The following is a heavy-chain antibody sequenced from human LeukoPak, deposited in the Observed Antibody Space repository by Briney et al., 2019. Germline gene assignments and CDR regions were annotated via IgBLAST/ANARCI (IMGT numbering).Heavy chain of an antibody. D-gene: IGHD6-13*01. J-gene: IGHJ5*02. V-gene: IGHV4-4*07. Sequence: SETLSLICTVSSGSISSYYWTWLRQPAGKGLEWIGRIYVSGRTNYSPSLKSRVTMSVDTSKNQFSLKLSSMTAADTAIYYCARGRIAGTWFDPWGQGILVTVSS. CDR1: SGSISSYY. CDR3: ARGRIAGTWFDP. CDR2: IYVSGRT.